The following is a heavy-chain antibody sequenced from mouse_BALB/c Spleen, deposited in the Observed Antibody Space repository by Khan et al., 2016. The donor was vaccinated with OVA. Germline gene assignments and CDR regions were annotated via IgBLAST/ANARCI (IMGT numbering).Heavy chain of an antibody. J-gene: IGHJ4*01. CDR3: ARGNYYGYAMDY. Sequence: EVQLQESGPGLVKPSQSLSLTCTVTGYSITSNYAWNWLRQFPGNKLEWMGYISYSGSTSYTPSLKSRISITRDTYKNQFFLQLSSVTTEDTATYYCARGNYYGYAMDYWGQGTSVTVSS. CDR2: ISYSGST. CDR1: GYSITSNYA. D-gene: IGHD1-1*01. V-gene: IGHV3-2*02.